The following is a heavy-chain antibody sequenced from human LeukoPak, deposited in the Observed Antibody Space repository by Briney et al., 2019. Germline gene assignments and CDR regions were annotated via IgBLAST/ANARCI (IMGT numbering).Heavy chain of an antibody. CDR1: GFTFSSYS. CDR2: ISSSSSYI. V-gene: IGHV3-21*01. Sequence: GGSLRLSCAASGFTFSSYSMNWVRQAPGKGLEWVSSISSSSSYIYYADSVKGRFTISRDNAKNSLYLQMNSPRAEDTAVYYCARDGGAIDYYDSSGSWFDPWGQGTLVTVSS. J-gene: IGHJ5*02. D-gene: IGHD3-22*01. CDR3: ARDGGAIDYYDSSGSWFDP.